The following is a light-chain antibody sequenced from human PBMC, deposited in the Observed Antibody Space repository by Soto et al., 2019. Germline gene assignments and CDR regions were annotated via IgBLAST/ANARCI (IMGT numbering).Light chain of an antibody. CDR2: EVS. J-gene: IGLJ1*01. CDR3: CSYAGSFYV. Sequence: QSVLNQPASVSRSPGQSITISCTGTGSDVGSYNLVSWYQQHPGKAPKLMIYEVSKRPSGVSNRFSGSKSGSTASLTISGLQAEDEADYYCCSYAGSFYVFGTGTKVTVL. V-gene: IGLV2-23*02. CDR1: GSDVGSYNL.